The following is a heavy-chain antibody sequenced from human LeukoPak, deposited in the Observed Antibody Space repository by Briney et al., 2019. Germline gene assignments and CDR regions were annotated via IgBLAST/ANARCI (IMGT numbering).Heavy chain of an antibody. CDR1: GFTFSSYA. Sequence: PGGSLRLSCAASGFTFSSYAMHWFRQAPGKGLEWVAVISYDGSNEYYADSVKGRFTISRDNSKNTLYLQMNSLRAEDTAVYYCAREELGMVFFDNWGQGTLVTVSS. V-gene: IGHV3-30-3*01. D-gene: IGHD1-26*01. CDR2: ISYDGSNE. J-gene: IGHJ4*02. CDR3: AREELGMVFFDN.